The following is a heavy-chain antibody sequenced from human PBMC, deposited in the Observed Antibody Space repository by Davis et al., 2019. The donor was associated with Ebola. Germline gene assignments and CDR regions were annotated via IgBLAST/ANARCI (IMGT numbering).Heavy chain of an antibody. CDR3: ARGRARGAIVVAAWFDP. CDR1: GGTFSSYA. Sequence: AASVKVSCKASGGTFSSYAISWVRQAPGQGLEWMGGIIPIFGTANYAQKFQGRVTITADESTSTAYMELRSLRSDDTAVYYCARGRARGAIVVAAWFDPWGQGTLVTVSS. D-gene: IGHD3-22*01. V-gene: IGHV1-69*13. J-gene: IGHJ5*02. CDR2: IIPIFGTA.